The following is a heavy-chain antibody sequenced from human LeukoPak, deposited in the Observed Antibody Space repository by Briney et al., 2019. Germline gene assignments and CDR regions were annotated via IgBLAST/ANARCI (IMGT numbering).Heavy chain of an antibody. J-gene: IGHJ4*02. Sequence: GGSLRLSCAASGFTFSHAWMTWVRQAPGKGLEWVASINQDGTEKYYVDSVKGRFTISRDNAKNSLYLQMNSLRVEDTAVFYCAKVAKYYYGSETYYFFEHWGQGTPVTASS. V-gene: IGHV3-7*01. CDR3: AKVAKYYYGSETYYFFEH. D-gene: IGHD3-10*01. CDR1: GFTFSHAW. CDR2: INQDGTEK.